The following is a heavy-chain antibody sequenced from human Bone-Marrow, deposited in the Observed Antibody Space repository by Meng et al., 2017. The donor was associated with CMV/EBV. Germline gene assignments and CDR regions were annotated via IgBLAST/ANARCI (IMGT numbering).Heavy chain of an antibody. V-gene: IGHV4-34*01. J-gene: IGHJ4*02. CDR2: INRSGST. CDR1: GASFSDHY. Sequence: GSLRLSCAVYGASFSDHYWTWIRQPPGKGLEWIGEINRSGSTHYDPSLKSRVTISVDSSKNQFSLKLSSVTAADTAVYYCARITKFRGRYFAYWGQGDRVTGAS. CDR3: ARITKFRGRYFAY. D-gene: IGHD5-24*01.